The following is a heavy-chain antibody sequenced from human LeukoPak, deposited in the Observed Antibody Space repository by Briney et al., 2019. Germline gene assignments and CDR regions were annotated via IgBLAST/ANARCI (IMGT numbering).Heavy chain of an antibody. CDR3: ARRYCSSTSCSPRSSYFDY. Sequence: GGSLRLSCAASGFTVSSNYMSWVRQAPGKGLEWVSVIYSGGSTYYADSVKGRSTISRDNSKNTLYLQMNSLRAEDTAVYYCARRYCSSTSCSPRSSYFDYWGQGTLVTVSS. D-gene: IGHD2-2*01. CDR2: IYSGGST. J-gene: IGHJ4*02. V-gene: IGHV3-66*02. CDR1: GFTVSSNY.